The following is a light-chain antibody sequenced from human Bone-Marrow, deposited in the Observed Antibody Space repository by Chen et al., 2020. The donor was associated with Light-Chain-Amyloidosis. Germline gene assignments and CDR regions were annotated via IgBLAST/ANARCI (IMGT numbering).Light chain of an antibody. J-gene: IGLJ3*02. V-gene: IGLV6-57*01. CDR1: SGSIAPNY. Sequence: NFMLTQPHSVSESPGKTVIISCTRSSGSIAPNYVQWYQQRPGSSPTTVIYEDDQRPSGVPDRFSGSIDRSSNSASLPISGLTTEDEADYYCQSYQGSSQGVFGGGTKLTVL. CDR2: EDD. CDR3: QSYQGSSQGV.